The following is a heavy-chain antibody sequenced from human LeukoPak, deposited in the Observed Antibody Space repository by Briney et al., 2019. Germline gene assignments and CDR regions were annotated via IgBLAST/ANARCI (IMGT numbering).Heavy chain of an antibody. CDR3: ARIAAAGFHNWFDP. D-gene: IGHD6-13*01. Sequence: SVKVSCKASGYTFTSYYMHWVRQAPGQGLEWMGGIVPIFGTANYAQKFQGRVTITADESTSTAYMELSSLRSEDTAVYYCARIAAAGFHNWFDPWGQGTLVTVSS. V-gene: IGHV1-69*13. CDR1: GYTFTSYY. CDR2: IVPIFGTA. J-gene: IGHJ5*02.